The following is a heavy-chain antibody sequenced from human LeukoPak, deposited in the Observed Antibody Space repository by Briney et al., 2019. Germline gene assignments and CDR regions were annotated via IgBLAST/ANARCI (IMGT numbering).Heavy chain of an antibody. CDR1: GYTFTSYY. D-gene: IGHD6-13*01. Sequence: ASVKVSCKASGYTFTSYYMHWVRQAPGQGLERMGIIKTSSGSTSYAQKFQGRVTMTRDTSTSTVYMELSSLRSEDTAVYYCARAGYSSSWYGNRFDYWGQGTLVTVSS. CDR3: ARAGYSSSWYGNRFDY. J-gene: IGHJ4*02. CDR2: IKTSSGST. V-gene: IGHV1-46*01.